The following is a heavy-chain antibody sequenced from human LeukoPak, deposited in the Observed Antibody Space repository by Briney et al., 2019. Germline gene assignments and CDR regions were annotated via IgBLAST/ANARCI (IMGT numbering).Heavy chain of an antibody. D-gene: IGHD3-10*02. CDR1: EFSVNNY. CDR2: LYTGGDT. V-gene: IGHV3-66*01. CDR3: AELGITMIGGV. Sequence: GGSLRLSCAASEFSVNNYMTWVRQAPGKGLEWVSVLYTGGDTYYADSVKGRFTISRDNAKNSLYLQMNSLRAEDTAVYYCAELGITMIGGVWGKGTTVTISS. J-gene: IGHJ6*04.